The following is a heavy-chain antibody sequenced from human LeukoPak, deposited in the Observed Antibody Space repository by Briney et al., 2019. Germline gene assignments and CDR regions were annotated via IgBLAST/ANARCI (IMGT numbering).Heavy chain of an antibody. CDR1: GFTFSDYY. J-gene: IGHJ3*01. CDR3: GRDFGLIGTKRSFDL. CDR2: IGGSGSII. Sequence: GGSLRLSCAASGFTFSDYYMGWIRQAPGKGLEWLSYIGGSGSIIFYADSVKGRLTISRDNAKNSLFLQMNSLRAEDTAVYYCGRDFGLIGTKRSFDLWGQGTMVTVSS. V-gene: IGHV3-11*01. D-gene: IGHD1-7*01.